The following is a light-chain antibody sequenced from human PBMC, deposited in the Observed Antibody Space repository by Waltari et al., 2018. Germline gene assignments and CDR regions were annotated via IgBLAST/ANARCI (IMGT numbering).Light chain of an antibody. V-gene: IGKV3-15*01. CDR3: QQYNNWTPVLT. CDR1: QRVSSN. CDR2: GAS. J-gene: IGKJ4*01. Sequence: EIVMTHSLATLSVSPGARVNLPCRACQRVSSNLAWYQQKPGQAPRLLIYGASTRATGIPARFSGSGSGTEFTLTISSMQSEDFAVYYCQQYNNWTPVLTFGGGTKVEIK.